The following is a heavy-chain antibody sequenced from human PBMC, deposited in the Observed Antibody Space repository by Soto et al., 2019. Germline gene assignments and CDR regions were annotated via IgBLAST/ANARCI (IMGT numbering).Heavy chain of an antibody. Sequence: QVQLVQSGAEVKKPGSSVKVSCKASGGTFSSYAISWVRQAPGQGLEWMGGIIPIFGTADYAQKFQGRVTITADESTNTAYMERSSLRSEDTAVYYCASHYDSSGYYYRGLDYWGQGTLVTVSS. CDR2: IIPIFGTA. CDR3: ASHYDSSGYYYRGLDY. D-gene: IGHD3-22*01. J-gene: IGHJ4*02. CDR1: GGTFSSYA. V-gene: IGHV1-69*12.